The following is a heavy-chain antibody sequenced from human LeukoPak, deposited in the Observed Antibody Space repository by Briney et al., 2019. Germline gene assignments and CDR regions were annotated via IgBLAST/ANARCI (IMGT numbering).Heavy chain of an antibody. CDR1: GGTFSSYA. CDR3: ASPLIVVPAAIRAFDI. CDR2: IIPIFGTA. Sequence: SVKVACKASGGTFSSYAISWVRQAPGQGLELMGGIIPIFGTANYAQKFQGRVTITADESTSTAYMELSSLRSEDTAVYYCASPLIVVPAAIRAFDIWGQGTMVTVSS. V-gene: IGHV1-69*13. J-gene: IGHJ3*02. D-gene: IGHD2-2*01.